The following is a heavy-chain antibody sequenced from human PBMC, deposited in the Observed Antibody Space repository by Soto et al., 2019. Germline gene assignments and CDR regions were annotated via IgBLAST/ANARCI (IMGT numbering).Heavy chain of an antibody. V-gene: IGHV1-69*13. Sequence: WASVKVSCKASGGTFSSYAISWVRQAPGQGLEWMGGIIPIFGTANYAQKFQGRVTITADESTSTAYMELSSLRSEDTAVYYCAAYYGSSGYYFPARYWGQGTLVTVSS. J-gene: IGHJ4*02. CDR2: IIPIFGTA. D-gene: IGHD3-22*01. CDR1: GGTFSSYA. CDR3: AAYYGSSGYYFPARY.